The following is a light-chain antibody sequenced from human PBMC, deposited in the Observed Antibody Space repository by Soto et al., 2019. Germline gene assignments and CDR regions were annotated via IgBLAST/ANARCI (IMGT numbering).Light chain of an antibody. CDR2: AAS. CDR3: QQSYSTPPIT. CDR1: QSISSY. V-gene: IGKV1-39*01. Sequence: DRKMAEYGYSVDGCGGGRVKITCRASQSISSYLNWYQQKPGKAPKLLIYAASSLHSGVPSRFSGSGSRTDFTLTISSLQPEDFATHYCQQSYSTPPITYGQGTRLEIK. J-gene: IGKJ5*01.